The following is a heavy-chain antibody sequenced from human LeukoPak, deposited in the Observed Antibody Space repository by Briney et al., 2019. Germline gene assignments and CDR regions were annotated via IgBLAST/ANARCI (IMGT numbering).Heavy chain of an antibody. V-gene: IGHV3-30-3*01. J-gene: IGHJ3*02. CDR3: ARDVVRGVIIEGDAFDI. CDR1: GFTFSSYA. D-gene: IGHD3-10*01. Sequence: GRSLRLSCAASGFTFSSYAMHWVRQAPGKGLEWVAVISYDGSNKYYADSVKGRFTISRDNSKNTLYLQMNSLRAEDTAVYYCARDVVRGVIIEGDAFDIWGQGTMVTVSS. CDR2: ISYDGSNK.